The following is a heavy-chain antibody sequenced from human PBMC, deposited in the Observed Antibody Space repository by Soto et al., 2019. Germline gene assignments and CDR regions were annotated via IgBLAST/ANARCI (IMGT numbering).Heavy chain of an antibody. J-gene: IGHJ4*02. CDR3: AKVVGMTTVTFDSYYFDY. Sequence: GGSLRLSCAASGFTFYNYALSWVRQAPGKGLEWVSIISGGGSTTFYADSVRGRFTISRDNSKNTVYLQMNSLRAEDTAVYYCAKVVGMTTVTFDSYYFDYWGQGALVTVSS. CDR2: ISGGGSTT. CDR1: GFTFYNYA. D-gene: IGHD4-17*01. V-gene: IGHV3-23*01.